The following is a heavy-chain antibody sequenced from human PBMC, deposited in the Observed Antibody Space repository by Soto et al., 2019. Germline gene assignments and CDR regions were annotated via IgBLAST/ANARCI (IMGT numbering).Heavy chain of an antibody. J-gene: IGHJ4*02. D-gene: IGHD6-6*01. Sequence: EVQLVESGGGLVKPGGSLRLSCAASGFSFSNYNMNWVRQAPGKRLEWVSSISSSSTSTYYADSVKGRFTISIDNAKNSLYLQVTSLRADDTAVYYCARATLWSSSSFFFDYLVQGILVTVSS. CDR3: ARATLWSSSSFFFDY. CDR1: GFSFSNYN. V-gene: IGHV3-21*01. CDR2: ISSSSTST.